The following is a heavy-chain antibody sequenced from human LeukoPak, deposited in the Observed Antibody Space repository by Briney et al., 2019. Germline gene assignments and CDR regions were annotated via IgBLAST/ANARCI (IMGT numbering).Heavy chain of an antibody. CDR1: GFTFSSYG. CDR3: ARRPLRCSSTSCYDY. CDR2: IWYDGSNK. D-gene: IGHD2-2*01. V-gene: IGHV3-33*01. Sequence: GGSLRLSRAASGFTFSSYGMHWVRQAPGKGLEWVAVIWYDGSNKYYADSVKGRFTISRDNSKNTLYLQMNSLRAEDTAVYYCARRPLRCSSTSCYDYWGQGTLVTVSS. J-gene: IGHJ4*02.